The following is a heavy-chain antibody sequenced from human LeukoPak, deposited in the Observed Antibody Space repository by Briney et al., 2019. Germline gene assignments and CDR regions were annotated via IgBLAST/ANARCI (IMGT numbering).Heavy chain of an antibody. Sequence: GGSLRLSCEASGFTFSSYAMSWVRQAPGKGLEWVSAISGSGGSTYYADSVKGRFTISRDNSKNTLYLQMNSLRAEDTAVYYCAKDIGMVRESEFDYWGQGTLVTVSS. CDR2: ISGSGGST. CDR1: GFTFSSYA. D-gene: IGHD3-10*01. V-gene: IGHV3-23*01. CDR3: AKDIGMVRESEFDY. J-gene: IGHJ4*02.